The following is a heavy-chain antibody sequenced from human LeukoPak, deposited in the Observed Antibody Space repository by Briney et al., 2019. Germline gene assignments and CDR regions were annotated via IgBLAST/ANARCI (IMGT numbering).Heavy chain of an antibody. V-gene: IGHV3-30*18. D-gene: IGHD6-19*01. Sequence: GRSLRLSCAASGFTFSSYGMHWVRQAPGKGLEWVAVISYDGSNKYYADSVKGRFTISRDNSKNTLYLQMNSLRAEDTAVYYCAKDRFGDGSGSFDYWGQGTLVTVSP. CDR2: ISYDGSNK. CDR3: AKDRFGDGSGSFDY. CDR1: GFTFSSYG. J-gene: IGHJ4*02.